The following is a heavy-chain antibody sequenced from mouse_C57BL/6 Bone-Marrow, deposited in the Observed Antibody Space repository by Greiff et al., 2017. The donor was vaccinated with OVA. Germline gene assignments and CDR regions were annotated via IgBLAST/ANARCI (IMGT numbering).Heavy chain of an antibody. CDR2: IHPNSGST. J-gene: IGHJ4*01. D-gene: IGHD1-1*01. V-gene: IGHV1-64*01. CDR1: GYTFTSYW. CDR3: ARSTTVVEGYYAMDY. Sequence: QVQLQQPGAELVKPGASVKLSCKASGYTFTSYWMHWVKQRPGQGLEWIGMIHPNSGSTNYNEKFKSKATLTVDKSSSTAYMQLSSLTSEDSAVYYCARSTTVVEGYYAMDYWGQGTSVTVSS.